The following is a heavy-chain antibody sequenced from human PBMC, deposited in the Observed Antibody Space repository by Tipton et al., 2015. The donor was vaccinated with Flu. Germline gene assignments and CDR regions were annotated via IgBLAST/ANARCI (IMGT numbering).Heavy chain of an antibody. V-gene: IGHV3-48*04. CDR2: ISGSGSTI. CDR3: ARDLTD. J-gene: IGHJ4*02. CDR1: GFTLNGAS. Sequence: SLRLSCVASGFTLNGASMNWVRQAPGKGLEWVSYISGSGSTIYYTDSVRGRFTISRDNAKNSPSLQMNSLRGEDTAVYYCARDLTDWGQGTLVTVTS.